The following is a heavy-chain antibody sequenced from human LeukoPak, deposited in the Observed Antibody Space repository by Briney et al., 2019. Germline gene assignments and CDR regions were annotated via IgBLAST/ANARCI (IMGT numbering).Heavy chain of an antibody. CDR3: AREGGQDSSSWYGFDCGMDV. CDR2: IWYDGSNK. J-gene: IGHJ6*02. CDR1: GFTFSSYG. Sequence: GGSLRLSCAASGFTFSSYGMHWVRQAPGKGLEWVAVIWYDGSNKYYADSVKGRFTISRDNSKNTLYLQMNSLRAEDTAVYYCAREGGQDSSSWYGFDCGMDVWGQGTTVTVSS. D-gene: IGHD6-13*01. V-gene: IGHV3-33*01.